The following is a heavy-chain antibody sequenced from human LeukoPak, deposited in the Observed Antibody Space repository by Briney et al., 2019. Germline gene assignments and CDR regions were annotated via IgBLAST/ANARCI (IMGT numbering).Heavy chain of an antibody. V-gene: IGHV5-51*01. Sequence: GESLKISCKGSGYSFTSYWIGWVRQMPGKGLEWMGIIYPGDSDTRYSPSFQGQVTISADKSISTAYLQWSSLKASDTAMYYCARIGLSITGTTSNWFDPWGQGTLVTVSS. CDR1: GYSFTSYW. D-gene: IGHD1-7*01. J-gene: IGHJ5*02. CDR2: IYPGDSDT. CDR3: ARIGLSITGTTSNWFDP.